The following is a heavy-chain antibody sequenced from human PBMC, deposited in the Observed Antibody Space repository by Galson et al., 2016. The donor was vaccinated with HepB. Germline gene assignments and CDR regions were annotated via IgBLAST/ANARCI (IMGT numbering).Heavy chain of an antibody. CDR2: IRSNGGSE. V-gene: IGHV3-64D*06. J-gene: IGHJ4*02. CDR3: LIGDFVDF. CDR1: GFTFNSFA. D-gene: IGHD2-21*02. Sequence: SLRLSCAASGFTFNSFAAHWARQAPGKGLEYVSAIRSNGGSEYYADSVKGRFTISRDNSKNTLYLQMTSLRADDTAVYYCLIGDFVDFWGQGTLVTVSS.